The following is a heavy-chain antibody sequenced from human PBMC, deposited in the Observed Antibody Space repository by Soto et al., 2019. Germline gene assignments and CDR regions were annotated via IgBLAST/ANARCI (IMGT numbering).Heavy chain of an antibody. J-gene: IGHJ6*02. V-gene: IGHV3-30-3*01. CDR3: AREDDYGYRYINYGLDV. D-gene: IGHD4-17*01. Sequence: GGSLRLSCAACGFTFNIYALHWVRQAPGKGLEWVAVISFDGTKKYYSDSVKGRFTISRDNLKNTLYLQMNNLRVEDAALYFCAREDDYGYRYINYGLDVWGQGTTVTVSS. CDR1: GFTFNIYA. CDR2: ISFDGTKK.